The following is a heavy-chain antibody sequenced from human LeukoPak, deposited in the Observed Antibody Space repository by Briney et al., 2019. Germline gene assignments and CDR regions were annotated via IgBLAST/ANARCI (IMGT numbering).Heavy chain of an antibody. V-gene: IGHV3-53*05. CDR1: EFSVGSNY. D-gene: IGHD5-12*01. CDR2: IYSGGST. CDR3: AKEKSGYDSPPFDP. J-gene: IGHJ5*02. Sequence: GGSLRLSCAASEFSVGSNYMTWVRQAPGKGLEWVSLIYSGGSTYYADSVKGRFTISRDNSKNTLYLQMISLRAEDTAVYYCAKEKSGYDSPPFDPWGQGTLVTVSS.